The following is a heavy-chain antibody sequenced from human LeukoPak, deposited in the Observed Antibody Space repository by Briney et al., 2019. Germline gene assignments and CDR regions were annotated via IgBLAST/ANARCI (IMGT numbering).Heavy chain of an antibody. V-gene: IGHV4-61*02. D-gene: IGHD3-16*01. CDR3: ARTYYDYVWGRPVDNWFDP. CDR1: GGSISSGSYY. CDR2: IYTSGGT. J-gene: IGHJ5*02. Sequence: SQTLSLTCTVSGGSISSGSYYWSWIRQPAGKGLEWIGRIYTSGGTNYNPSLKSRVTISVDTSKNQFSLKLSSVTAADTAAYYCARTYYDYVWGRPVDNWFDPWGQGTLVTVSS.